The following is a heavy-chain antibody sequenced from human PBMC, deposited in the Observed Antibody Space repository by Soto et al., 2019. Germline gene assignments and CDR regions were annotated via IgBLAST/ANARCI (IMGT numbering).Heavy chain of an antibody. Sequence: SETLSLTCAVYGASLSDNYCNWLRQPPGKGLEWIGELNHSGNTNYNPSLRSRVTTSIDTSKNQLSLNLRSVSAADTAVYYCERGRGDFDAWGQGTPVTVSS. D-gene: IGHD2-21*02. J-gene: IGHJ5*02. CDR1: GASLSDNY. CDR2: LNHSGNT. CDR3: ERGRGDFDA. V-gene: IGHV4-34*01.